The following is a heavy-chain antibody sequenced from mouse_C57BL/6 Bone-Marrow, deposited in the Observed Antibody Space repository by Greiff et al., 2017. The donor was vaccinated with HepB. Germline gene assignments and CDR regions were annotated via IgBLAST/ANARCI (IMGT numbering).Heavy chain of an antibody. V-gene: IGHV5-6*01. CDR3: ARIYDGLNYAMDY. J-gene: IGHJ4*01. Sequence: EVKVVESGGDLVKPGGSLKLSCAASGFTFSSYGMSWVRQTPDKRLEWVATISSGGSYTYYPDSVKGRFTISRDNAKNTLYLQMSSLKSEDTAMYYCARIYDGLNYAMDYWGQGTSVTVSS. D-gene: IGHD2-3*01. CDR1: GFTFSSYG. CDR2: ISSGGSYT.